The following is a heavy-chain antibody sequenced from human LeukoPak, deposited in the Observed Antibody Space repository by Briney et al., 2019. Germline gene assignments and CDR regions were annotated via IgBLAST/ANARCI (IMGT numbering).Heavy chain of an antibody. Sequence: SETLSLTCTVSGGSVSSGSYYWRWIRQPPGKGLEWIGYIYYSGSTNYNPSLKSRVTISVDTSKNQFSLKLSSVTAADTAVYYCAREEARIYYYYGMDVWGKGTTVTVSS. D-gene: IGHD6-6*01. V-gene: IGHV4-61*01. CDR1: GGSVSSGSYY. CDR2: IYYSGST. J-gene: IGHJ6*04. CDR3: AREEARIYYYYGMDV.